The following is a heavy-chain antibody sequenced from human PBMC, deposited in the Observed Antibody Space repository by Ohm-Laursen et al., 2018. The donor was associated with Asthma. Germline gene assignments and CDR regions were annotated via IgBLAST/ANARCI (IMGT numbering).Heavy chain of an antibody. V-gene: IGHV3-30*03. CDR2: ISYDGSNK. CDR3: ARDVMEWYLPAFDF. D-gene: IGHD3-3*01. CDR1: GFTFSSYG. J-gene: IGHJ4*02. Sequence: SLRLSCAASGFTFSSYGMHWVRQAPGKGLEWVAVISYDGSNKYYADPVNGRFTVSRDDSKNTLYLQMNSLRPDDTAVYYCARDVMEWYLPAFDFWGQGTLVTVSS.